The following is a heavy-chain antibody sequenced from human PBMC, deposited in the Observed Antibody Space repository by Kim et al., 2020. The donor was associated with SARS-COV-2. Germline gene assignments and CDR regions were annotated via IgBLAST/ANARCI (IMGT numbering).Heavy chain of an antibody. Sequence: SETLSLTCAVYGGSFSGYYWSWIRQPPGKGLEWIGEINHSGSTNYNPSLKSRVTISVDTSKNQFSLKLSSVTAADTAVYYCARGLRYNWNDPFDYWGQG. CDR1: GGSFSGYY. CDR2: INHSGST. D-gene: IGHD1-20*01. CDR3: ARGLRYNWNDPFDY. J-gene: IGHJ4*02. V-gene: IGHV4-34*01.